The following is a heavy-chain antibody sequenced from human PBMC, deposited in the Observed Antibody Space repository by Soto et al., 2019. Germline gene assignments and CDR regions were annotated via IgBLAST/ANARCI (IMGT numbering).Heavy chain of an antibody. Sequence: EVQLLESGGGLVQPGGSLRLSCATSGFTFSNHAMTWVRQAPGKGLEWVSGISDSGALTSYAGSVKDRFTISRDNSKNTVSLQMNGLRAEDTAVYYCARDKGCSVWGQGTLVTVSS. CDR3: ARDKGCSV. J-gene: IGHJ1*01. D-gene: IGHD6-19*01. CDR1: GFTFSNHA. CDR2: ISDSGALT. V-gene: IGHV3-23*01.